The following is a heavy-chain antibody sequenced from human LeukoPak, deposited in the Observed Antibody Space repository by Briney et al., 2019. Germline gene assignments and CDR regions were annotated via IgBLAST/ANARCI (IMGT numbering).Heavy chain of an antibody. V-gene: IGHV4-34*01. CDR3: AREGCSTTSCYPTDY. D-gene: IGHD2-2*01. CDR1: GGSFSGYY. CDR2: INHSGST. J-gene: IGHJ4*02. Sequence: SETLSLTCAVYGGSFSGYYWSWIRQPPGKGLEWIGEINHSGSTRDNPSLKSRVTISVDTSKNQFSLRLDSVTAADTAVYYCAREGCSTTSCYPTDYWGQGTLVIVSS.